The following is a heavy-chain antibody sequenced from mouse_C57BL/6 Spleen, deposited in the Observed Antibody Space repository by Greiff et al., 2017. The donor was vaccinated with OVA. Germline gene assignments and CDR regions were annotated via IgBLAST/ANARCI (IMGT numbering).Heavy chain of an antibody. V-gene: IGHV1-82*01. J-gene: IGHJ4*01. CDR1: GYAFSSSW. CDR3: VRRAMDY. CDR2: IYPGDGDT. Sequence: QFQLQQSGPELVKPGASVKISCKASGYAFSSSWMNWVKQRPGKGLEWIGRIYPGDGDTNYNGKFKGKATLTADKSSSTAYMQLSSLTSEDSAVYFCVRRAMDYWGQGTSVTVSS.